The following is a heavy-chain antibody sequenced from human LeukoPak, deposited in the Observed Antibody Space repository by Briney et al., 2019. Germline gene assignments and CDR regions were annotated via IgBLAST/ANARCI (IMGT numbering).Heavy chain of an antibody. CDR2: MNPNSGNT. V-gene: IGHV1-8*03. D-gene: IGHD5-12*01. Sequence: ASVKVSCKASGYTFTSYYMHWVRQATGQGLEWMGWMNPNSGNTGYAQKFQGRVTITRNTSISTAYMELSSLRSEDTAVYYCARGLSRWLRVFLYWGQGTLVTVSS. CDR3: ARGLSRWLRVFLY. J-gene: IGHJ4*02. CDR1: GYTFTSYY.